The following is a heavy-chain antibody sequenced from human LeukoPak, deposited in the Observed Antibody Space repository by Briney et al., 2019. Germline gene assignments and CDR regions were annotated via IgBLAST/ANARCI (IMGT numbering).Heavy chain of an antibody. CDR2: IWYDGSNK. J-gene: IGHJ4*02. V-gene: IGHV3-33*01. Sequence: SLRLSCAASGFTFSSYGMHWVRQAPGKGLEWVAVIWYDGSNKYYADSVKGRFTISRDNSKDTVYLQMNSLRAEDTAVYYCARDDPAWELPIDCWGRGTLVTVSS. D-gene: IGHD1-26*01. CDR3: ARDDPAWELPIDC. CDR1: GFTFSSYG.